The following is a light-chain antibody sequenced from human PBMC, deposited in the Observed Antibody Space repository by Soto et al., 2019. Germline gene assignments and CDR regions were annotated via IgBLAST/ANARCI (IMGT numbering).Light chain of an antibody. J-gene: IGLJ1*01. Sequence: VLTHPPSVSGAPGQRVTISCTGSSSNIGAGYDVHWYQQLPGTAPKLLIYGNSNRPSGVPDRFSGSKSGTSASLAITGLQAEDEADYYCQSYDSSLSGFYVFGTGSKVTV. CDR3: QSYDSSLSGFYV. CDR2: GNS. V-gene: IGLV1-40*01. CDR1: SSNIGAGYD.